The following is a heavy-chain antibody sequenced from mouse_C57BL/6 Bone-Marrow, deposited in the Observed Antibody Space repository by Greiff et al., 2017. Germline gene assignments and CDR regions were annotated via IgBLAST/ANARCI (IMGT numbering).Heavy chain of an antibody. J-gene: IGHJ3*01. CDR3: ARHDYDPWFAY. Sequence: VQLQQSGAELVRPGTSVKMSCKASGYTFTNYWIGWAKQRPGHGLEWIGDIYPGGGYTNYNEKFKGKATLTADKSSSTTYMQFSSLTSEYSAIYYCARHDYDPWFAYWGQGTLVTVSA. CDR2: IYPGGGYT. D-gene: IGHD2-4*01. CDR1: GYTFTNYW. V-gene: IGHV1-63*01.